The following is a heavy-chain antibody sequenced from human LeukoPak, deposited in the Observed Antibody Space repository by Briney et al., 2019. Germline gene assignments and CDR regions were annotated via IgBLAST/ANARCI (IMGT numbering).Heavy chain of an antibody. J-gene: IGHJ4*01. CDR1: GYTFSIYG. Sequence: ASVKVSCKASGYTFSIYGISWVRQAPGQGLAWMGWISPHNGNTNYAQKLQGRVTMTTDTSTSTAYMELRSLRSDDTAVYYCARDLGYDSSGYYRTPAYFEYWGQGTLVTVSS. V-gene: IGHV1-18*01. CDR3: ARDLGYDSSGYYRTPAYFEY. CDR2: ISPHNGNT. D-gene: IGHD3-22*01.